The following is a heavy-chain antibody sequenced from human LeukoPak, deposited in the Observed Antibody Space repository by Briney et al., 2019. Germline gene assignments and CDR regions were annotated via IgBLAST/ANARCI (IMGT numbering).Heavy chain of an antibody. CDR2: IIPIFGTA. Sequence: SVKVSCKASGGTFSSYAISWVRQAPGQGLEWMGGIIPIFGTANYAQKFQGRVTITADESTSTAYMELSSLRSEDTAVYYCARGIVVVAATLYYYYGIDVWGKGTTVTVSS. CDR1: GGTFSSYA. V-gene: IGHV1-69*13. D-gene: IGHD2-15*01. CDR3: ARGIVVVAATLYYYYGIDV. J-gene: IGHJ6*04.